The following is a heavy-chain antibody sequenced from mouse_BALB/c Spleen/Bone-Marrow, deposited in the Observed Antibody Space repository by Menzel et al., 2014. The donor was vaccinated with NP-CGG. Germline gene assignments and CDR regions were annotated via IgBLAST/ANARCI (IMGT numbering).Heavy chain of an antibody. J-gene: IGHJ4*01. CDR3: TRGANPYYYTMDY. D-gene: IGHD4-1*01. Sequence: QVQLKDSGAEPVKPGASVKMSCKASGYTFTSYWMHWVKQRPGQGLEWIGVLDPSDSYTTYNQKFKGKATLTVDTSSNTAYMQLSSLTSEDSAVYYCTRGANPYYYTMDYWGQGTSVTVSS. V-gene: IGHV1S127*01. CDR1: GYTFTSYW. CDR2: LDPSDSYT.